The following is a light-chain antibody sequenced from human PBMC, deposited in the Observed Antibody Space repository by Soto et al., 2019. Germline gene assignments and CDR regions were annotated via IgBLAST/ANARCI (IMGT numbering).Light chain of an antibody. J-gene: IGLJ2*01. CDR1: SSDVGGYNY. Sequence: QSALTQPASVSGSPGQSITISCTGTSSDVGGYNYVSWYQHHPGKAPKLMIYDVSNRPSGVSNRFSGSKSGNTASLTISGLQAEDEADDYCNSYTSSSTHVVFVGGTKLTVL. V-gene: IGLV2-14*03. CDR2: DVS. CDR3: NSYTSSSTHVV.